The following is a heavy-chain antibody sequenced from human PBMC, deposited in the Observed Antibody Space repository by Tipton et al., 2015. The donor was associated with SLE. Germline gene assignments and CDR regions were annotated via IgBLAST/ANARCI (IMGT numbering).Heavy chain of an antibody. J-gene: IGHJ1*01. CDR1: GGSFSGYY. CDR3: ARVGIGWYRYFQH. V-gene: IGHV4-34*01. D-gene: IGHD6-19*01. CDR2: INHSGST. Sequence: TLSLTCAVYGGSFSGYYWSWIRQPPGKGLEWIGEINHSGSTNYNPSLKSRVTISVDTSKNQFSLKLSSVTAADTAVYYCARVGIGWYRYFQHCGQGTLVTVSS.